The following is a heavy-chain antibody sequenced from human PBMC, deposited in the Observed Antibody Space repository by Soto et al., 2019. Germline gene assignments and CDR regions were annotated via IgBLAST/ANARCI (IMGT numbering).Heavy chain of an antibody. Sequence: EVQLVESGGGLVKPGGSLRLSCAVSGFIFSDFSMNWVRQAPGKGLEWVASIGSSGGNSFYADSVKGRFIISRDNAKTSLDLKINRLRAEDTAVYYCAREKRHNSLGGRFGMDVWGQGTTVTVS. J-gene: IGHJ6*02. CDR3: AREKRHNSLGGRFGMDV. V-gene: IGHV3-21*01. CDR1: GFIFSDFS. CDR2: IGSSGGNS. D-gene: IGHD1-1*01.